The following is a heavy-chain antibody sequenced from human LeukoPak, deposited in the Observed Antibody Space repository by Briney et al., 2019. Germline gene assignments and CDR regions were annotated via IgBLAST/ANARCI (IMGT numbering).Heavy chain of an antibody. J-gene: IGHJ4*02. CDR3: ARQIGVLTGYYGSDY. Sequence: GESLKISCKGSGYRFTSYWIGWVRQMPGKGLEWMGIIYPGDSDTRYSPSFQGQVTISADKSISTAYLQWSSLKASDTAMYYCARQIGVLTGYYGSDYWGQGTLVTVSS. V-gene: IGHV5-51*01. D-gene: IGHD3-9*01. CDR1: GYRFTSYW. CDR2: IYPGDSDT.